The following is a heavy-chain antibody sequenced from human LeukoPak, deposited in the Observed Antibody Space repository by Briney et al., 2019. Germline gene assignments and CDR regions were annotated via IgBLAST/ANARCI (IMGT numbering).Heavy chain of an antibody. CDR2: IKQDGSEK. D-gene: IGHD3-10*01. V-gene: IGHV3-7*01. J-gene: IGHJ4*02. CDR1: GFTFSIHW. CDR3: ARIKYSYGIDY. Sequence: GGSLRLSCSASGFTFSIHWMSWVRQPPGKGLEWVANIKQDGSEKYYVDSVKGRFTISRDNAKNSLYLQMNSLRAEDTAVYYCARIKYSYGIDYWGQGTLVTVAS.